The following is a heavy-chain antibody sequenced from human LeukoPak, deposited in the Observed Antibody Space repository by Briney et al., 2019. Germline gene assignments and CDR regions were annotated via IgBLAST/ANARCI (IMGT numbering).Heavy chain of an antibody. Sequence: GGSLRLSCAASGFTFSSYGMHWVRQAPGKGLEWVAVISYDGSNNYYADSVKGRFTISRDNSKNTLYLQMNSLRAEDTAVYYCAKGHYGSGSYSFYYFDYWGQGTLVTVSS. CDR1: GFTFSSYG. J-gene: IGHJ4*02. D-gene: IGHD3-10*01. V-gene: IGHV3-30*18. CDR3: AKGHYGSGSYSFYYFDY. CDR2: ISYDGSNN.